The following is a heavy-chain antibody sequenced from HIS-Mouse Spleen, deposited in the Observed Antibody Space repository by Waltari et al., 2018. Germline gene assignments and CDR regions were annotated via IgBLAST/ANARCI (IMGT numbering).Heavy chain of an antibody. CDR2: IKQDGSEK. CDR1: GFTFSSYW. CDR3: ARDRLAARYYYYGMDV. V-gene: IGHV3-7*01. J-gene: IGHJ6*02. D-gene: IGHD6-6*01. Sequence: SGFTFSSYWMSWVRQAPGKGLEWVANIKQDGSEKYYVDSVKGRFTISRDNAKNSLYLQMNSLRAEDTAVYYCARDRLAARYYYYGMDVWGQGTTVTVSS.